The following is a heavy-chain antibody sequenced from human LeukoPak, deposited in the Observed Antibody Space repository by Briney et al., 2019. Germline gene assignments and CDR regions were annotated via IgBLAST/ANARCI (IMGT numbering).Heavy chain of an antibody. J-gene: IGHJ4*02. V-gene: IGHV3-9*01. Sequence: GGSLRLSCAASGFTFDDYAMHWVRQAPGKGLEGVSGISWNSGSIGYAYSVKGRFTISRDNAKNSLNLQMNRLRAEDTASYYCAKAMQRYSYGYVAPDYWGQGTLVTVSS. CDR2: ISWNSGSI. CDR1: GFTFDDYA. CDR3: AKAMQRYSYGYVAPDY. D-gene: IGHD5-18*01.